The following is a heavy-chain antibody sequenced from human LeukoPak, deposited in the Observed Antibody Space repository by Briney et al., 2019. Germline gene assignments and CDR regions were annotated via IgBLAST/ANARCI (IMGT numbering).Heavy chain of an antibody. D-gene: IGHD3-3*01. Sequence: GGSLRLSCAASGFTFSSYSMNWVGQAPGKGLEWVSSISSSSSYIYYADSVKGRFTISRDNAKNSLYLQMNSLRAEDTAVYYCAIDDFWSGGHGYWGQGTLVTVSS. CDR1: GFTFSSYS. CDR2: ISSSSSYI. V-gene: IGHV3-21*01. J-gene: IGHJ4*02. CDR3: AIDDFWSGGHGY.